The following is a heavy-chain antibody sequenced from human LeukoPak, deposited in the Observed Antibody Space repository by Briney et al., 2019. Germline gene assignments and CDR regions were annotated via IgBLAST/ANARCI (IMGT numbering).Heavy chain of an antibody. CDR2: ISSSSSYI. Sequence: GGSLRLSCAASGFTFSSYSMNWVRQAPGKGLEWVSSISSSSSYIYYADSVKGRFTISRDNAKNSPYLQMNSLRAEDTAVYYCARLEGGYSYGLSWFDPWGQGTLVTVSS. D-gene: IGHD5-18*01. J-gene: IGHJ5*02. CDR1: GFTFSSYS. V-gene: IGHV3-21*01. CDR3: ARLEGGYSYGLSWFDP.